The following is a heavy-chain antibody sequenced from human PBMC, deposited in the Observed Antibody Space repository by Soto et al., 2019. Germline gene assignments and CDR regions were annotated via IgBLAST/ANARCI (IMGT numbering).Heavy chain of an antibody. V-gene: IGHV4-59*01. CDR3: ARAPRGNYGYPSYFDY. J-gene: IGHJ4*02. CDR1: GGSISSYY. Sequence: PSXTLSLTCTVSGGSISSYYWSWIRQPPGKGLEWIGYIYYSGSTNYNPSLKSRVTISVDTSKNQFSLKLSSVTAADTAVYYCARAPRGNYGYPSYFDYWGQGTLVTVSS. D-gene: IGHD3-10*01. CDR2: IYYSGST.